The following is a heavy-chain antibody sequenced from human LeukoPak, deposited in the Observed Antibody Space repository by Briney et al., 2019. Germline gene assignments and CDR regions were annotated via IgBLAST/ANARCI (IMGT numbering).Heavy chain of an antibody. CDR2: IYSSGST. CDR1: GGSISSYY. Sequence: SETLSLTCTVSGGSISSYYWSWIRQPPGEGLEWIGYIYSSGSTNYHPSLESRVTISVDTSKNHFSLKLSSLTAADTAVYYCARGTADYGDYVPWFDPWGQGTLVTVSS. CDR3: ARGTADYGDYVPWFDP. J-gene: IGHJ5*02. D-gene: IGHD4-17*01. V-gene: IGHV4-59*12.